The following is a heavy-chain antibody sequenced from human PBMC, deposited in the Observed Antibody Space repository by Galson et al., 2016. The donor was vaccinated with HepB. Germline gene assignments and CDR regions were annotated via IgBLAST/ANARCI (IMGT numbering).Heavy chain of an antibody. D-gene: IGHD3-3*01. J-gene: IGHJ6*02. V-gene: IGHV4-30-4*01. CDR3: AEGRWSGDDSYYYYGMDV. CDR1: GDSITSGDYY. CDR2: IYYTENT. Sequence: TLSLTCTVSGDSITSGDYYWSWIRQHPGKGLGWIGYIYYTENTYTNPSLQSRVTISVDTATNQFFLTLNSVTAADTAVYYCAEGRWSGDDSYYYYGMDVWGQGTTVTVS.